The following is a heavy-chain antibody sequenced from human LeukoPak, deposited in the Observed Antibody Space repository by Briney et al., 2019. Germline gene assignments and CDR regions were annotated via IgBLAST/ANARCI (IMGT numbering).Heavy chain of an antibody. V-gene: IGHV4-39*07. CDR1: GGSISSSSYY. D-gene: IGHD3-22*01. CDR2: IYYSGST. CDR3: ARDQGYFDGSGLFDY. J-gene: IGHJ4*02. Sequence: SETLSLTCTVSGGSISSSSYYWDWIRQPPGKGLEWIGSIYYSGSTYYNPSLKSRVTISVDTSKNQFSLKLSSVTAADTAVYYCARDQGYFDGSGLFDYWGQGTLVTVSS.